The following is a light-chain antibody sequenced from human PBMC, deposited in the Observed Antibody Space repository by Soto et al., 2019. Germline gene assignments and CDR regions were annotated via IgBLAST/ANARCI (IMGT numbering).Light chain of an antibody. V-gene: IGKV3-15*01. CDR1: QSISSK. CDR3: QHYNDWRWT. Sequence: EIVMTQSPATLSVSPGEGATLSCRASQSISSKLAWYQQKPGQAPRLLIYGASTRATGVPARFSGSGSGTEFTLTISSLQSEDLAVCYCQHYNDWRWTFGQGTKVEIK. CDR2: GAS. J-gene: IGKJ1*01.